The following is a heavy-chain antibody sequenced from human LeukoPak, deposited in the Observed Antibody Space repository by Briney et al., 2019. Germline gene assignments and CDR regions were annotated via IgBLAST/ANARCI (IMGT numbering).Heavy chain of an antibody. V-gene: IGHV1-69*13. CDR3: ASPYSGSYYGEDPFDY. CDR2: IIPIFGTA. J-gene: IGHJ4*02. D-gene: IGHD1-26*01. CDR1: GGTFSSYA. Sequence: SVKVSCKASGGTFSSYAISWVRQAPGQGLEWMGGIIPIFGTANYAQKFQGRVTITADESTSTAYMELSSLRSEDTAVYYCASPYSGSYYGEDPFDYWGQGTLVTISS.